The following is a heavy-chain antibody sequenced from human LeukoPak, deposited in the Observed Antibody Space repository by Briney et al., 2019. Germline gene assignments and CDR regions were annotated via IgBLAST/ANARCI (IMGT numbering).Heavy chain of an antibody. D-gene: IGHD6-6*01. CDR2: IYASGST. Sequence: SETLSLTCTVSGGSISSYFWSWIRQPAGKGLEWIGRIYASGSTNYNPSLKSRVTMSVDTSKNQFSLKLTSVTAADPAVYYCAREYSSSSGKNAFDIWGQGTMVTVSS. V-gene: IGHV4-4*07. J-gene: IGHJ3*02. CDR1: GGSISSYF. CDR3: AREYSSSSGKNAFDI.